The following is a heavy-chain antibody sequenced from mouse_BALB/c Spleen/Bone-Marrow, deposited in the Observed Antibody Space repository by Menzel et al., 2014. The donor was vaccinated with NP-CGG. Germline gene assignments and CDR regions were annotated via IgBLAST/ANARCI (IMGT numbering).Heavy chain of an antibody. J-gene: IGHJ4*01. Sequence: VQLQQSGPGLVAPSQSLSITCTISGFSLISYGVHWVRQPPGKGLEWLVVIWSDGSTTYNSALKSRLSISKDNSKSQVFLKMNSLLTDDTAIYYCARHDGYFGAVDYWGQGTPVTVSS. CDR1: GFSLISYG. CDR2: IWSDGST. V-gene: IGHV2-6-1*01. CDR3: ARHDGYFGAVDY. D-gene: IGHD2-3*01.